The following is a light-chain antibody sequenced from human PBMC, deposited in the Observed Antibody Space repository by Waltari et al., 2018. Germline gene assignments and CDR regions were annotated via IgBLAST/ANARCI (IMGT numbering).Light chain of an antibody. Sequence: QSVLTQPPSAAGAPGQRVTISCTGSTSNTGAGPECHWYQPLPGRAPRLLISNNINRPSGVPDRISGSNSGTSASLVITGLQAEDEAEFYCQSYDDSLSGYVFGGGTKLTVL. CDR3: QSYDDSLSGYV. J-gene: IGLJ3*02. V-gene: IGLV1-40*01. CDR1: TSNTGAGPE. CDR2: NNI.